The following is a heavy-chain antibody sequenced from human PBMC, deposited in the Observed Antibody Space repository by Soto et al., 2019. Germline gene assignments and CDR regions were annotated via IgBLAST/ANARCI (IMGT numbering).Heavy chain of an antibody. Sequence: PGGSLRLSCAASGFTFSSYGMHWVRQAPGKGLEWVAVIWYDGSNKYYADSVKGRFTISRDNSKNTLYLQMNSLRAEDTAVYYCARESPTPGYSICWYLSYYYYVMDVWGKGTTVTVSS. V-gene: IGHV3-33*01. CDR1: GFTFSSYG. CDR2: IWYDGSNK. J-gene: IGHJ6*04. CDR3: ARESPTPGYSICWYLSYYYYVMDV. D-gene: IGHD6-19*01.